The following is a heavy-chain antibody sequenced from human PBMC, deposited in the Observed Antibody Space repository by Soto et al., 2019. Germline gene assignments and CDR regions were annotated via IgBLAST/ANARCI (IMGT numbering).Heavy chain of an antibody. D-gene: IGHD3-3*01. Sequence: QVQLVESGGGVVQPGRSLRLSCAASKFTFSRYGMHWVRQAPGKGLEWIAVISYDGHNKYYADSVKGRFTISRDNSKNILFLQMNSLRADVMSVYYLAKERGSAIWRGTFDYWGQGTLVTVSS. CDR2: ISYDGHNK. J-gene: IGHJ4*02. CDR3: AKERGSAIWRGTFDY. CDR1: KFTFSRYG. V-gene: IGHV3-30*18.